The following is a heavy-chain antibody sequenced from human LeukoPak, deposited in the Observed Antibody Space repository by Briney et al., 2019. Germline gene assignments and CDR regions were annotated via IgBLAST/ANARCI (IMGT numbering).Heavy chain of an antibody. Sequence: SETLSLTCTVSGGSMSNSYLTWVRQPAGKGLEWIGRMYVSGTTNYNPSLKSRVTISIHTSKNQFSLNLSSVTAADTAVYYCARVFGGGRGGWFDPWGQGTLVAVSS. CDR3: ARVFGGGRGGWFDP. J-gene: IGHJ5*02. CDR2: MYVSGTT. D-gene: IGHD3-16*01. CDR1: GGSMSNSY. V-gene: IGHV4-4*07.